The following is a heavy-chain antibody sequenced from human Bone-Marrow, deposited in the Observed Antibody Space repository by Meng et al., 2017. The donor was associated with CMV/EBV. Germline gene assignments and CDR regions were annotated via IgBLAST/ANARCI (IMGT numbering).Heavy chain of an antibody. V-gene: IGHV3-11*04. CDR2: ISSSGSTI. CDR3: ARPYDFWSGFPPFY. CDR1: GFTFSDYY. D-gene: IGHD3-3*01. J-gene: IGHJ4*02. Sequence: GESLKISCAASGFTFSDYYMSWIRQAPGKGLEWVSYISSSGSTIYYADSVKGRFTISRDNAKNSLYLQMNSLRAEDTAVYYCARPYDFWSGFPPFYWGQGTLVTVSS.